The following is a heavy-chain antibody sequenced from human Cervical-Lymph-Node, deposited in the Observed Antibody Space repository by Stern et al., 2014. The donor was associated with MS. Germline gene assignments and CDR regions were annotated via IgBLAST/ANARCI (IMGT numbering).Heavy chain of an antibody. V-gene: IGHV1-69*01. D-gene: IGHD6-13*01. Sequence: VQLVESGAEVTKPGSSVKVSCKASGGTFSTFPSSWVRQAPGQGIEWMGGIFPVFGTPTYAQEFRGRVTIPADVSTSTVYMERSSLRSDDTAVYYCALSSETSDRWYSLGYDLWGQGTLVTVSS. CDR1: GGTFSTFP. J-gene: IGHJ5*02. CDR3: ALSSETSDRWYSLGYDL. CDR2: IFPVFGTP.